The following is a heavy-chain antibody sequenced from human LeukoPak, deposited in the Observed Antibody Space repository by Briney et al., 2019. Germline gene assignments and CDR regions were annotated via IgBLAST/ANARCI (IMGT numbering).Heavy chain of an antibody. CDR1: GGSISSGSYY. V-gene: IGHV4-61*02. Sequence: SETLSLTCTVSGGSISSGSYYWSWIRQPAGKGLEWIGRIYTSGSTNYNPSLKSRVTISVDTSKNQFSLKLSSVTAADTAVYYCARERGTSFDAFDIWGQGTMVSASS. CDR3: ARERGTSFDAFDI. J-gene: IGHJ3*02. D-gene: IGHD2-2*01. CDR2: IYTSGST.